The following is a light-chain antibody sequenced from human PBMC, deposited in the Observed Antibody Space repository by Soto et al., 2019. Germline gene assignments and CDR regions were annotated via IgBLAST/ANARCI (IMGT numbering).Light chain of an antibody. CDR3: QVWDPSTDHPYV. Sequence: QSALTQPASVSGSPGQSITISCTGTSSDVGGYKFVSWYQQHPGKAPKLMIYEVSNRPSGIPERFSGSNSGNTATLTISRVEAGDEADYYCQVWDPSTDHPYVFGTGSKVTVL. V-gene: IGLV2-14*01. CDR1: SSDVGGYKF. J-gene: IGLJ1*01. CDR2: EVS.